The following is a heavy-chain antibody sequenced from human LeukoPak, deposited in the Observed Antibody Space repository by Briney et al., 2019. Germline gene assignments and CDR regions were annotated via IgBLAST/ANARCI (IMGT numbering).Heavy chain of an antibody. Sequence: GGSLRLSCAASGFTFNNYWIHWVRQVPGKGLEWVGFIRSKAYGETADYAASVKGRFTISRDDSKAIAYLQMNSLKTEDTAVYHCTRDRGAYNLYDYWGQGTLVTVSS. CDR1: GFTFNNYW. D-gene: IGHD1-1*01. J-gene: IGHJ4*02. V-gene: IGHV3-49*04. CDR2: IRSKAYGETA. CDR3: TRDRGAYNLYDY.